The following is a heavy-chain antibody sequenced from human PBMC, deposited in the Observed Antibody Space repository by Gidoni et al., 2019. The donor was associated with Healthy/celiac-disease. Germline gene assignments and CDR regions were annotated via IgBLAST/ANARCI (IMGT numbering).Heavy chain of an antibody. J-gene: IGHJ1*01. CDR1: GVTCSNAW. V-gene: IGHV3-15*01. D-gene: IGHD6-13*01. Sequence: EVQLVEAGGGLVKPGGYLRLAWAASGVTCSNAWMSWVRQAPGKGLEWFGRIKSKTDGGTTDYAAPVKGRFTISRDDSKTTLYLQMNSLKTEDTAVYYCTTDLGMYSSLEYFQHWGQGTLVTVSS. CDR2: IKSKTDGGTT. CDR3: TTDLGMYSSLEYFQH.